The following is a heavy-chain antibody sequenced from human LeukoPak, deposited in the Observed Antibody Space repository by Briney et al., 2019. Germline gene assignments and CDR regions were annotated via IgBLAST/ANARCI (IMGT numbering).Heavy chain of an antibody. CDR1: GFTFSDLY. V-gene: IGHV3-11*01. J-gene: IGHJ3*02. CDR3: ARVARAMVYRDAFDN. Sequence: PGGSLRLSCAASGFTFSDLYMSWIRQAPGKGLEWVSYISSSGSTVYYADSVEGRFTISRDNAKNSLSPQMNSLRAEDTAVYYCARVARAMVYRDAFDNWGQGTMVTVSS. CDR2: ISSSGSTV. D-gene: IGHD5-18*01.